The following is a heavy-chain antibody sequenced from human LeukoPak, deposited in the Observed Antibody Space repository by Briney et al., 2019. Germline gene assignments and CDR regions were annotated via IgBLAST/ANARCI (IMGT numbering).Heavy chain of an antibody. V-gene: IGHV3-30*04. CDR2: ISYDGSDK. J-gene: IGHJ4*02. Sequence: GGSLRLSCAASGFTFRSYAMHWVRQAPGKGLEWVAVISYDGSDKYYADSVKGRFTISRDNSKNTLSLQMNSLRAEDTAVYYCARAISYGYGNPPDHWGQGTLVTVSS. CDR1: GFTFRSYA. CDR3: ARAISYGYGNPPDH. D-gene: IGHD5-18*01.